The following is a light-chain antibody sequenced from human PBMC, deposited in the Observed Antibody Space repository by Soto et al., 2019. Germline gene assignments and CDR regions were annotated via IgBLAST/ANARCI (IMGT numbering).Light chain of an antibody. CDR1: QSIDSAY. CDR2: AAS. V-gene: IGKV3-20*01. J-gene: IGKJ3*01. CDR3: QHFGRSVLT. Sequence: EIVLTQSPSTLSLSPGDRATLSCRASQSIDSAYVAWYQQKPGQAPRLLLYAASRRAAGIPDRFSGGGSGTDFTLSISRLEPEDFSVYFCQHFGRSVLTFGPGTGVDIK.